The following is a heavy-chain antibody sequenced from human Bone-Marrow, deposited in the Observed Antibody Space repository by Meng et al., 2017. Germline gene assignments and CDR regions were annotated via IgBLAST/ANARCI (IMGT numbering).Heavy chain of an antibody. CDR2: IFSNDEK. D-gene: IGHD2-15*01. V-gene: IGHV2-26*01. J-gene: IGHJ6*02. CDR3: ARIPAYCSGGSCYPSYGMDV. CDR1: GFSLSNARMG. Sequence: SGPTLVKPTETLTLTCTVSGFSLSNARMGVSWIRQPPGKALEWLAHIFSNDEKSYSTSLKSRLTISKDTSKRQVVLTMTNMDPVDTATYYCARIPAYCSGGSCYPSYGMDVWGQGTTVTVSS.